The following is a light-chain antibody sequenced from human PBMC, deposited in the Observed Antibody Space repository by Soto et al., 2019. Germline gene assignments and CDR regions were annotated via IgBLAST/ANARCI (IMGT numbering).Light chain of an antibody. CDR1: QGISSY. CDR3: QQYHTSSIT. Sequence: INLPPSRALLSESVGYRVTITCRASQGISSYLAWYQQKPGKAPKLLIYAASTLQSGVPSRFSGSGSGTEFTLSIDSLQPDDFATYYCQQYHTSSITFGQGRRLEVK. V-gene: IGKV1-9*01. J-gene: IGKJ5*01. CDR2: AAS.